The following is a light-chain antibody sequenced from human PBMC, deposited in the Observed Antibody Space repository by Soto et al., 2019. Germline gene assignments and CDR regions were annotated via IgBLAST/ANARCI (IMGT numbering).Light chain of an antibody. CDR3: QQYNNWPPCT. CDR2: GAS. J-gene: IGKJ1*01. V-gene: IGKV3-15*01. CDR1: QSVGSN. Sequence: EMTQSPATLAVSAGECVHLSCRARQSVGSNLAWYQQKPGQAPRLLIYGASTRATGIPARFSGSGSETEFTLTISSLQAEDSAVYFCQQYNNWPPCTFGQGTKVDIK.